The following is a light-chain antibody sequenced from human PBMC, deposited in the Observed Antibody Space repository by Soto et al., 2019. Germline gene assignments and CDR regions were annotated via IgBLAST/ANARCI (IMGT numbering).Light chain of an antibody. CDR2: EVS. Sequence: QSALTQPRSVSGSPGQSVTISCTGTSSDVGGYDYVSWYQQHPGKAPKLMIYEVSNRPSGVSNRFSGSKSGHTASLTISGLQSEDEADYFCTSYTSSSTLDVFGTGTKLTVL. J-gene: IGLJ1*01. CDR3: TSYTSSSTLDV. CDR1: SSDVGGYDY. V-gene: IGLV2-14*01.